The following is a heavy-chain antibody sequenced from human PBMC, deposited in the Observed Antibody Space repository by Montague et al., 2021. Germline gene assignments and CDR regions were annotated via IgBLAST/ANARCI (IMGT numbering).Heavy chain of an antibody. CDR1: GESISGNS. D-gene: IGHD7-27*01. Sequence: SETLSLTCSVYGESISGNSWSWVRQPPGKGLQWIGQIHHTGSSDYNPSLSGRVTMTLDTSSNHFSLTVFSVTAADTAVYFCARIGGTGDYLLDFWGQGRLVTVS. V-gene: IGHV4-34*01. CDR2: IHHTGSS. CDR3: ARIGGTGDYLLDF. J-gene: IGHJ4*02.